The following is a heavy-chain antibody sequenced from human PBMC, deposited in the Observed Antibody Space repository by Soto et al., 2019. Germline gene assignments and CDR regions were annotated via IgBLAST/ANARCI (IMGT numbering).Heavy chain of an antibody. J-gene: IGHJ6*02. CDR1: GDSVSSKNAA. CDR3: ARAKEYTRSSGMDV. Sequence: SQTLSLTCAISGDSVSSKNAAWNWIRQSPSRGLEWLGRTYYRSKWYSDYSLSVKSRITINPDTSKDQFSLQLNSVTPEDTALYYCARAKEYTRSSGMDVWGQGTTVTVSS. V-gene: IGHV6-1*01. CDR2: TYYRSKWYS. D-gene: IGHD6-6*01.